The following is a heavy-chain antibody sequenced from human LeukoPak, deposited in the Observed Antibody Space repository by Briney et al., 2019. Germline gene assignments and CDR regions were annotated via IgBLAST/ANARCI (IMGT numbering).Heavy chain of an antibody. D-gene: IGHD3-9*01. CDR3: AKATDILTGHHDY. CDR2: ISYDGSNK. Sequence: GGSLRLSCAASGFTFSSYGMHWVRQAPGKGLEWVAVISYDGSNKYYADSVKGRFTISRDNSKNTLYLQMNSLRAEDTAVYYCAKATDILTGHHDYWGQGTLVTVSS. V-gene: IGHV3-30*18. J-gene: IGHJ4*02. CDR1: GFTFSSYG.